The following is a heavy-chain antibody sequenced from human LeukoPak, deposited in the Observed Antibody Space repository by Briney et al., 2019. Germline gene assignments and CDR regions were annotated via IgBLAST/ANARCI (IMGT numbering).Heavy chain of an antibody. CDR2: ISGDGGST. V-gene: IGHV3-43*02. CDR3: AKDMGVDVVVGASFDY. Sequence: PGGSLRLSCAASGFTFDDYAMHWVRQAPGKGLEWFSLISGDGGSTYYADSVKGRFTISRDNSKNSLYLQMNSLRTEDTALYYCAKDMGVDVVVGASFDYWGQGTLVTVSS. D-gene: IGHD1-26*01. CDR1: GFTFDDYA. J-gene: IGHJ4*02.